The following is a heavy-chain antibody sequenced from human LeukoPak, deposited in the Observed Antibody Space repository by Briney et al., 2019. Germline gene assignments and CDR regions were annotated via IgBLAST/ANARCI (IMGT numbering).Heavy chain of an antibody. CDR1: GYTFTSYD. D-gene: IGHD4-17*01. CDR3: AKSTTVTQRGYFDY. J-gene: IGHJ4*02. Sequence: ASVKVSCKASGYTFTSYDINWVRQATGQGLEWMGWMNPNSGNTGYAQKFQGRVTMTRNTSISTAYMELSSLRAEDTAVYYCAKSTTVTQRGYFDYWGQGTLVTVSS. V-gene: IGHV1-8*01. CDR2: MNPNSGNT.